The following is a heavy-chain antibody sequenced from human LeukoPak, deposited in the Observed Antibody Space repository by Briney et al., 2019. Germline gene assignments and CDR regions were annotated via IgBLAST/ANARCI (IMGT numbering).Heavy chain of an antibody. V-gene: IGHV3-53*01. D-gene: IGHD5-18*01. J-gene: IGHJ4*02. CDR3: ARDQDELGYSYGSPDY. Sequence: GGSLRLSCAASGFTITRNYMTWVRQAPGKGLEWVSLIYSGGSTSYSDSVKGRFTISRDTSKETVYLQMDSLRAEDTAVYYCARDQDELGYSYGSPDYWGQGTLVTVSS. CDR1: GFTITRNY. CDR2: IYSGGST.